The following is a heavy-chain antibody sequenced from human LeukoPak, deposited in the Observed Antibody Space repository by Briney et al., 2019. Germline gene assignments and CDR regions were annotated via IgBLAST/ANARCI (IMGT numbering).Heavy chain of an antibody. CDR3: ARGGEVNGYNSDAFDI. D-gene: IGHD5-24*01. CDR1: GGTFSSCA. CDR2: IIPILGIA. V-gene: IGHV1-69*04. Sequence: ASVKVSCKASGGTFSSCAISWVRQAPGQGLEWMGRIIPILGIANYAQKFQGRVTITADKSTSTAYMELSSLRSEDTAVYYCARGGEVNGYNSDAFDIWGQGTMVTVSS. J-gene: IGHJ3*02.